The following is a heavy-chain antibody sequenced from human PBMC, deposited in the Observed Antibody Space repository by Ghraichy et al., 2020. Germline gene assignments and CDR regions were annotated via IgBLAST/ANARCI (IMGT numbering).Heavy chain of an antibody. Sequence: GGSLRLSCAASGFTFDAYVLHWVRQAPGKGLEWVSSISWNSGSVGYADSVKGRFTISRDNAKNSVYLQMNGLRPEDTALYYCAKDIEALYFYYGMDVWGQGTTVTVSS. V-gene: IGHV3-9*01. CDR3: AKDIEALYFYYGMDV. J-gene: IGHJ6*02. CDR2: ISWNSGSV. CDR1: GFTFDAYV.